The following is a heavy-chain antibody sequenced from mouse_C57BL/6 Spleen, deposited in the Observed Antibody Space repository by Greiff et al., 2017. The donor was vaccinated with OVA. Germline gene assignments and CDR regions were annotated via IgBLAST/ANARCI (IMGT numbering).Heavy chain of an antibody. J-gene: IGHJ1*03. CDR1: GYTFTSYG. Sequence: QVQLQQSGAELARPGASVKLSCKASGYTFTSYGISWVKQRTGQGLEWIGAIYTRSGNTYYNEKFKGKATLTADKSSSTAYMELRSLKSEDSAVYFCEREGVYCGRGTTGYFDVWGTGTTVTVSS. CDR2: IYTRSGNT. CDR3: EREGVYCGRGTTGYFDV. D-gene: IGHD1-1*01. V-gene: IGHV1-81*01.